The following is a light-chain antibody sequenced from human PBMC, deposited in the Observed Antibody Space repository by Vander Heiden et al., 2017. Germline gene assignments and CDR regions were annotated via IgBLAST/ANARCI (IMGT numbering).Light chain of an antibody. J-gene: IGKJ4*01. Sequence: DFQLTQSPSSLSAAVGDRVTITCRARLGLVNLVAWFQQKPGKVPKLLIYGASTLQSGVPSRFSGAGSGTDFSLTISGLQPEDVATYYCQKYNSVPRTFGGGTTVEIK. V-gene: IGKV1-27*01. CDR3: QKYNSVPRT. CDR2: GAS. CDR1: LGLVNL.